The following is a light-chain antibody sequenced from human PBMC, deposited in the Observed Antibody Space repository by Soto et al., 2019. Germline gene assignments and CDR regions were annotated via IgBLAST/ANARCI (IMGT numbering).Light chain of an antibody. V-gene: IGLV1-40*01. Sequence: QSVLTQPPSVSGAPGQKVTISCTGSSSNIGAGYDVYWYHQLPGTAPKLLIHGNSNRPSGVSDRFSGSKSGTSASLAITGLQAADEADYFCQSYDSSLSGYVFGTGTKLTVL. J-gene: IGLJ1*01. CDR1: SSNIGAGYD. CDR2: GNS. CDR3: QSYDSSLSGYV.